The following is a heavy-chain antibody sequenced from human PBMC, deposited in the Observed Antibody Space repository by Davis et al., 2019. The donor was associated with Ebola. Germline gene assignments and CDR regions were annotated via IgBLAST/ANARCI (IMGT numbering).Heavy chain of an antibody. V-gene: IGHV3-23*01. D-gene: IGHD3-9*01. CDR1: GFTFSSYA. Sequence: PGGSLRLSCAASGFTFSSYAMNWVRQAPGKGLEWVSTITGSGDSTHYADSVKGRFTISRDNSKNTLCLQMNSLRAEDTAVYYCARDVLRYFDWLQGGMDVWGQGTTVTVSS. CDR2: ITGSGDST. J-gene: IGHJ6*02. CDR3: ARDVLRYFDWLQGGMDV.